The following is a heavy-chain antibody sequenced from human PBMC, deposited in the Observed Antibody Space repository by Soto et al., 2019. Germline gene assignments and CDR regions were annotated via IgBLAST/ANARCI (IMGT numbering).Heavy chain of an antibody. CDR1: GGSVSSGSYY. D-gene: IGHD3-10*01. CDR3: AREGMGYDAFDI. CDR2: IYYSGST. J-gene: IGHJ3*02. V-gene: IGHV4-61*01. Sequence: SETLSLTCTVSGGSVSSGSYYWSWIRQPPGKGLEWIGYIYYSGSTNYNPSLKSRVTISVDTSKNQFSLKLSPVTAADTAVYYCAREGMGYDAFDIWGQGTMVTVSS.